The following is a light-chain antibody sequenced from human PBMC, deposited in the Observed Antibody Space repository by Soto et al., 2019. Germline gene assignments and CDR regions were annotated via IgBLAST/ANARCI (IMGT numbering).Light chain of an antibody. Sequence: QSALTQPPSASGSPGQSVTISCTGTSSDVGGYNYVSWYQQHPGKAPKLMIYEVTKRPSGFPARFSGSKSGNTASPTVSGLQADDEADYYCSSYGGSNNFFGGGTKVTVL. J-gene: IGLJ2*01. V-gene: IGLV2-8*01. CDR3: SSYGGSNNF. CDR1: SSDVGGYNY. CDR2: EVT.